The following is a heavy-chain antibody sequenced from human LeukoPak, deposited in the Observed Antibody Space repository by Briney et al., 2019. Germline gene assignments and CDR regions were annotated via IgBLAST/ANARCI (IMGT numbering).Heavy chain of an antibody. CDR2: ISSSGSTI. D-gene: IGHD6-13*01. V-gene: IGHV3-48*03. Sequence: GGSLRLSCAASGFTFSSYEMNWVRRAPGKGLEWVSYISSSGSTIYYADSVKGRFTISRDNAKNSLYLQMNSLRADDTAVYYCSREDASSQDYWGQGTLVTVSS. CDR1: GFTFSSYE. J-gene: IGHJ4*02. CDR3: SREDASSQDY.